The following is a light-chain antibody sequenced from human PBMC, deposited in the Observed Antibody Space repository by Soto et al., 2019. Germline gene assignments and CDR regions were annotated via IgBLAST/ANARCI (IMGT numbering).Light chain of an antibody. V-gene: IGKV1-39*01. Sequence: DVQMTQSPSSLSASVGDRVIMTCRASQTISTYLNWYRQTSGKVPEPLIFAASSLQSGVPSRFSGSGSGTEFTLTISSLQPDDFATYYCQHYKMYSPWTFGQGTKVDIK. CDR2: AAS. J-gene: IGKJ1*01. CDR1: QTISTY. CDR3: QHYKMYSPWT.